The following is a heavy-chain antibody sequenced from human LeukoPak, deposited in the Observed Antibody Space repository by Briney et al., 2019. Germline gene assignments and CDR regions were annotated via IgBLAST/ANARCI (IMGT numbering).Heavy chain of an antibody. V-gene: IGHV1-8*01. Sequence: ASVKVSCKASGYTFTSYDINWVRQATGQGIEWMGWMNPNSGNTGYAQKFQGRVTMTRNTSISTAYMELSSLRSEDTAVYYCARGRDIVVVTATELNWFDPWGQGTLVTVSS. D-gene: IGHD2-21*02. CDR3: ARGRDIVVVTATELNWFDP. J-gene: IGHJ5*02. CDR2: MNPNSGNT. CDR1: GYTFTSYD.